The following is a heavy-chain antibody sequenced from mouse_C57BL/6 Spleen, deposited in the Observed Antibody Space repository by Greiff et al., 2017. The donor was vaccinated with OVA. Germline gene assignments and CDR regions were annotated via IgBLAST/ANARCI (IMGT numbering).Heavy chain of an antibody. CDR3: ASPANWYFDV. D-gene: IGHD3-3*01. CDR1: GFTFSSYT. V-gene: IGHV5-9*01. CDR2: ISGGGGNT. Sequence: EVQLVESGGGLVKPGGSLKLSCAASGFTFSSYTMSWVRQTPEKRLEWVATISGGGGNTYYPDSVKGRFTISRDNAKNTLYLQMSSLRSEDTALYYCASPANWYFDVWGTGTTVTVSS. J-gene: IGHJ1*03.